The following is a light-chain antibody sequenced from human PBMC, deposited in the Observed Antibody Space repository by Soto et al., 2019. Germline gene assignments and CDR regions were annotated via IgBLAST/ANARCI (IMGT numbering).Light chain of an antibody. Sequence: DVEVTQTPSSLSASVGPSFTLSCRASQSIGDNLNWYQQKPGTAPSLLIYAASSLQSGVPSRFSGSGSGTEFTLTISSLQPDDFATYYCQQYNSYSRTFGQGTKVDI. CDR2: AAS. V-gene: IGKV1-39*01. CDR1: QSIGDN. CDR3: QQYNSYSRT. J-gene: IGKJ1*01.